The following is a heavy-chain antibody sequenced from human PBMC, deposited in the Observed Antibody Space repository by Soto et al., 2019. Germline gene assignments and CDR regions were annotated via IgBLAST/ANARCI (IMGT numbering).Heavy chain of an antibody. Sequence: GGSLRLSCAASGFTFSSYAMHCVRHAAGKGLEWVAVISYDGSNKYYADSVKGRFTISRDNSKNTLYLQMNSLRAEDTAVYYCARTFFGVVLTAPDYWGQGTLVTVSS. CDR3: ARTFFGVVLTAPDY. D-gene: IGHD3-3*01. V-gene: IGHV3-30-3*01. J-gene: IGHJ4*02. CDR2: ISYDGSNK. CDR1: GFTFSSYA.